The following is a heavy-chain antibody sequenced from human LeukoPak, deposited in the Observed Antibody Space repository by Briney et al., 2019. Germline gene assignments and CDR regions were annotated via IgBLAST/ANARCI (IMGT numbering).Heavy chain of an antibody. CDR3: ARDLGFVLMVYALDY. D-gene: IGHD2-8*01. CDR1: GFTFSSYA. CDR2: ISDDESNR. Sequence: GGSLRLSCAASGFTFSSYAMSWVRQAPGKGLEWVAVISDDESNRYYAESVKGRFTVSRDNTKNTLYLQMNSLRAEDTAVYYCARDLGFVLMVYALDYWGQGTLVTVSS. J-gene: IGHJ4*02. V-gene: IGHV3-30-3*01.